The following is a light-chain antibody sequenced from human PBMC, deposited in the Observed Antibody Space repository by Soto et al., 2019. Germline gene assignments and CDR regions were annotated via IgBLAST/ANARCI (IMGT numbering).Light chain of an antibody. J-gene: IGKJ5*01. V-gene: IGKV3-20*01. CDR3: QQYGSSIT. CDR1: QSVSSSY. Sequence: EIVLMPSPGTLSLSQGERATLSCRASQSVSSSYLAWYQQKPGQAPRLLIYGASSRATGIPDRFSGSGSGTDFTLTISRLEPEDFAVYYCQQYGSSITFGQGTRLEIK. CDR2: GAS.